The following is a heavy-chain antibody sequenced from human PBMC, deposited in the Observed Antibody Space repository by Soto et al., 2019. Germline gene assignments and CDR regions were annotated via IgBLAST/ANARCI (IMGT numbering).Heavy chain of an antibody. CDR1: GFTFSNYI. CDR2: ILHDGNNK. Sequence: QVQLVESGGGMVQLGRSLRLSCAASGFTFSNYIMHWVRQAPGKGLEWVAIILHDGNNKYYADSVKGRFTISRDNSKNTLYLQMNSLRTEDTAIYYCARDDEGGSYCDLGYWGQGTLVTVSS. V-gene: IGHV3-30-3*01. CDR3: ARDDEGGSYCDLGY. D-gene: IGHD3-10*01. J-gene: IGHJ4*02.